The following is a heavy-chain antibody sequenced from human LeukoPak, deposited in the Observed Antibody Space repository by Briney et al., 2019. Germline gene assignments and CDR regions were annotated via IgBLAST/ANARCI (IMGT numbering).Heavy chain of an antibody. J-gene: IGHJ4*02. CDR1: GDSASTNSAG. Sequence: SQTLSLTCAVSGDSASTNSAGWNWIRQSPSRGLEWLGRTYYRSKWYNDYAVSVKGRIAINPDTSKNQFSLQLNSVTPEDTAVYYCARAKGRSPLFDYWGQGTLVTVSS. D-gene: IGHD6-13*01. CDR3: ARAKGRSPLFDY. V-gene: IGHV6-1*01. CDR2: TYYRSKWYN.